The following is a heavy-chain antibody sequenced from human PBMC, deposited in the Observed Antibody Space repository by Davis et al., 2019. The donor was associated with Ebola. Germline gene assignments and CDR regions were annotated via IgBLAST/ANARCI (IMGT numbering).Heavy chain of an antibody. CDR2: ISGSGGST. D-gene: IGHD3-10*01. J-gene: IGHJ4*02. V-gene: IGHV3-23*01. CDR3: AKDRGRGPFDY. Sequence: GESLKIPCAASGFTFSSYAMSWVRQAPGKGLEWVSAISGSGGSTYYADSVKGRFTISRDNSKNTLYLQMNSLRAEDTAVYYCAKDRGRGPFDYWGQGTLVTVSS. CDR1: GFTFSSYA.